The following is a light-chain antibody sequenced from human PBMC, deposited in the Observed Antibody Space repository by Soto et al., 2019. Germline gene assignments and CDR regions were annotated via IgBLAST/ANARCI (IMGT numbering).Light chain of an antibody. Sequence: DIQMTQSPSSLSASVGDRVTITCRASQSISSYLNLYQQKPGKAPKLLIYAASSLQSGVPSSFSGSGSGTDFTLTISSLQPEDFATYYCQQSYSTPRTFGQGAKVDIK. V-gene: IGKV1-39*01. CDR2: AAS. J-gene: IGKJ1*01. CDR3: QQSYSTPRT. CDR1: QSISSY.